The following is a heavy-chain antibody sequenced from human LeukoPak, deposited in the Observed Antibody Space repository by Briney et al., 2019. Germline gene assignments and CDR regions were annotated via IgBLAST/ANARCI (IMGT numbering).Heavy chain of an antibody. J-gene: IGHJ4*02. CDR3: ARFYDTSGYLDC. Sequence: GGSLTLSCAASGFTVSTKFMSWVRQAPGKGLEWVSVIYDGGITYYADSVKGRFTISGDNSKNMLFLQMNSLRAEDTAVYYCARFYDTSGYLDCWGQGTLVTVSS. CDR1: GFTVSTKF. CDR2: IYDGGIT. V-gene: IGHV3-66*01. D-gene: IGHD3-22*01.